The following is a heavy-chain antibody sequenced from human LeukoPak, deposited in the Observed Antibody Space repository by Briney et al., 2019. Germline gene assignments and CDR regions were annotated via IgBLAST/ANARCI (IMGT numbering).Heavy chain of an antibody. CDR2: MSPNSGNT. CDR3: ARSGARYYGSGSYYRSRPPLSYGMDV. V-gene: IGHV1-8*01. D-gene: IGHD3-10*01. Sequence: ASVKVSCKASGYTFTSYDINWVRQATGQGLEWMGWMSPNSGNTGYAQKFQGRVTMTRNTSISTAYMELSSLRSEDTAVYYCARSGARYYGSGSYYRSRPPLSYGMDVWGQGTTVTVSS. J-gene: IGHJ6*02. CDR1: GYTFTSYD.